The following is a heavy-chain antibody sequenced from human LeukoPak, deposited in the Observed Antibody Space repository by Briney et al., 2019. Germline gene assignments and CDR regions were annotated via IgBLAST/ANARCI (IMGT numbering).Heavy chain of an antibody. Sequence: GGSLRLSCATSGLTLDTYAMTWVRQAPGTGLEWVSTISGNGGSTYYAGSVKGRFAISKDISKSTLYLAMNSLTGEDTAIYFCATRGNYYGYFDSWGQGTLVTVSS. CDR1: GLTLDTYA. D-gene: IGHD5-18*01. J-gene: IGHJ4*02. V-gene: IGHV3-23*01. CDR2: ISGNGGST. CDR3: ATRGNYYGYFDS.